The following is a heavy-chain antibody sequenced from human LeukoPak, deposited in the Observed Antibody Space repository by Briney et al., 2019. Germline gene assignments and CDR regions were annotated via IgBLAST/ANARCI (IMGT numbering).Heavy chain of an antibody. CDR1: GASIISDTYY. CDR2: IYYSGST. V-gene: IGHV4-39*07. Sequence: PSETLSLTCTVSGASIISDTYYWGWFRQPPGKGLEWIGSIYYSGSTYYSPSLKSRVTMSVDTSTNQFSLKLVSVTAADTALYYCARNFYASSGYYLDDFYFDFWGQGTLVTVSS. J-gene: IGHJ4*02. CDR3: ARNFYASSGYYLDDFYFDF. D-gene: IGHD3-22*01.